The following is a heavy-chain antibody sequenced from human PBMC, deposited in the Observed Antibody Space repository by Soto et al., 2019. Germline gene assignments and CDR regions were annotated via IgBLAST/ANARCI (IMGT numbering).Heavy chain of an antibody. CDR1: GGSISSSSYY. CDR2: IHYSGST. Sequence: QLQLQESGPGLVKPSETLSLTCTVSGGSISSSSYYWGWIRQPPGKGLEWIGTIHYSGSTYYNPSLKSRVTISVDTSKNQFSLKLSSVTAADTAVYYCARLQQLVVFYYGMDVWGQGTTVTVSS. D-gene: IGHD6-13*01. J-gene: IGHJ6*02. CDR3: ARLQQLVVFYYGMDV. V-gene: IGHV4-39*01.